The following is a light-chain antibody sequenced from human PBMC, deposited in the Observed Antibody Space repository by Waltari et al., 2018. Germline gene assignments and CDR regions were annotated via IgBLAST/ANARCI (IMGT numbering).Light chain of an antibody. CDR1: SSDVGGYNY. CDR2: GVS. J-gene: IGLJ1*01. CDR3: CSYAGSYTYV. V-gene: IGLV2-11*01. Sequence: QSALTQPRSVSGSPGQSVTISCTGPSSDVGGYNYVSWYQQHPGKAPKFMIYGVSKRPSGVPDRFSGSKSGNTASLTISGLQAEDEADYYCCSYAGSYTYVFGTGTKVTVL.